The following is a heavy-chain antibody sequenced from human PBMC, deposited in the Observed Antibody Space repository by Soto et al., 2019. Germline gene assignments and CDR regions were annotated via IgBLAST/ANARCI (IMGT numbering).Heavy chain of an antibody. CDR2: IIPIFGTA. D-gene: IGHD3-22*01. Sequence: ASVLFSFKGSGGTFSSYASIWVRQAPGQGLEWMGGIIPIFGTANYAQKFQGRVTITADESTSTAYMELSSLRSEDTAVYYCADSSGYYYYGYWGQGNLVTVSS. CDR3: ADSSGYYYYGY. J-gene: IGHJ4*02. CDR1: GGTFSSYA. V-gene: IGHV1-69*01.